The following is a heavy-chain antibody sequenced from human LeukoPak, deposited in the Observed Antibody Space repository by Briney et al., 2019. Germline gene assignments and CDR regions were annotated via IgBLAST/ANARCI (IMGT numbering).Heavy chain of an antibody. CDR3: ARDRGSGSSKTDY. D-gene: IGHD1-26*01. J-gene: IGHJ4*02. CDR1: GFTVSSNY. Sequence: GGSLRLSCAASGFTVSSNYMSWVRQAPGKGLEWVSVIYSGGSTYYADSVKGRFTISRDNAKNSLYLQMNSLRAEDTAVYYCARDRGSGSSKTDYWGQGTLVTVSS. V-gene: IGHV3-66*01. CDR2: IYSGGST.